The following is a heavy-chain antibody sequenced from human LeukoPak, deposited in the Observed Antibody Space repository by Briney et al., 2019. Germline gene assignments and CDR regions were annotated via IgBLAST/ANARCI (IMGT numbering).Heavy chain of an antibody. CDR1: GFTFSSYG. V-gene: IGHV3-30*02. CDR3: AKDHNPYSSGWTDY. Sequence: GGSLRLSCAASGFTFSSYGMHWVRQAPGKGLEWVAFIRYDGSNKYYADSVKGRFTISRDNSKNTLYLQMNSLRAEDTAVYYCAKDHNPYSSGWTDYWGQGTLVTVSS. D-gene: IGHD6-19*01. CDR2: IRYDGSNK. J-gene: IGHJ4*02.